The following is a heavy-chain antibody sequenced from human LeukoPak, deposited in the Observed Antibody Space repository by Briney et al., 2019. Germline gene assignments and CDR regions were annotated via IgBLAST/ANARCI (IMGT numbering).Heavy chain of an antibody. D-gene: IGHD3-16*01. CDR3: ARLWNLHLTYGGLGYFDY. V-gene: IGHV1-69*05. Sequence: SLKVSCKASGGTFSSYVISRVRQAPGQRLEWMGGIIPIFGTANYAQKFQGRVTITTDESTSTAYMELSSLRSQDTAVYYCARLWNLHLTYGGLGYFDYWGPGTLVTVSS. CDR1: GGTFSSYV. J-gene: IGHJ4*02. CDR2: IIPIFGTA.